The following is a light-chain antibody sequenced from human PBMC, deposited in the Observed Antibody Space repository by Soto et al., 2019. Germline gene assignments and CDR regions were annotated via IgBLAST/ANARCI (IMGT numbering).Light chain of an antibody. CDR3: QQVKIYPVT. CDR2: AAS. V-gene: IGKV1-9*01. J-gene: IGKJ5*01. Sequence: IQLTQSPSSLSASVGDRVTITCRASQGISGFLAWYQQKPGQAPKLPIYAASTLQSGVPSRFSGSGFGTDFTLTISSLQPEDSATYYCQQVKIYPVTFGQGTRLEIK. CDR1: QGISGF.